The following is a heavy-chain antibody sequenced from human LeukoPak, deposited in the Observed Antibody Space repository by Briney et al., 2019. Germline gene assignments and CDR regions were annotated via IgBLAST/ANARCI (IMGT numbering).Heavy chain of an antibody. V-gene: IGHV3-23*01. Sequence: GGSLRLSCAASGFTFSSYAMSWVRQAPGKGLEWVSAISGSGGSTSYADSVKGRFTITRDNSKNTLYLQMNSLSAVDTAVYYCAKLSSGPDTFDIWGEGTMVTASS. J-gene: IGHJ3*02. CDR2: ISGSGGST. D-gene: IGHD6-19*01. CDR3: AKLSSGPDTFDI. CDR1: GFTFSSYA.